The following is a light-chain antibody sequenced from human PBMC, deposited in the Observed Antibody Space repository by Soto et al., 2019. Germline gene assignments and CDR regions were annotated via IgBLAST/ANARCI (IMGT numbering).Light chain of an antibody. CDR2: DTS. J-gene: IGKJ5*01. CDR3: QQYSNWPPIT. CDR1: QSVSIH. V-gene: IGKV3-15*01. Sequence: IVVTQFPAPLSVSPGEKATLSCRASQSVSIHLAWYQQKPGQAPRLLIYDTSTRATGIPARFSGSGSGTEFTLTISSLQSEDFAVYYCQQYSNWPPITFGQGTRLEIK.